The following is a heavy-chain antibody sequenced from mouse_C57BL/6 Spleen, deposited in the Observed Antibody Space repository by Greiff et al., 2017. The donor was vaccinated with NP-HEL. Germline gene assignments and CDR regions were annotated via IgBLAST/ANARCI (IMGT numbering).Heavy chain of an antibody. CDR2: ISSGGDYI. Sequence: EVQLVESGEGLVKPGGSLKLSCAASGFTFSSYAMSWVRQTPEKRLEWVAYISSGGDYIYYADTVKGRFTISRDNARNTLYLQMSSLKSEDTAMYYCTRVGITRWYFDVWGTGTTVTVSS. J-gene: IGHJ1*03. V-gene: IGHV5-9-1*02. CDR3: TRVGITRWYFDV. CDR1: GFTFSSYA. D-gene: IGHD2-4*01.